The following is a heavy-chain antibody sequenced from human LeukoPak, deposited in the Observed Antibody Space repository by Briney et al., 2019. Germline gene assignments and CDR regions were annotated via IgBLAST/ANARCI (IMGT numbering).Heavy chain of an antibody. V-gene: IGHV3-30*02. CDR3: AKDWQWWPFGY. D-gene: IGHD2-8*01. J-gene: IGHJ4*02. Sequence: PGGSLRLSCAASGFTFSSSGMHWVRQAPGKGLEWMAFIQPDGRDKYYIGSVRGRFIVSRDNSKNTVYLQMNSLRGDDTAVYFCAKDWQWWPFGYWGQGILVTVSS. CDR2: IQPDGRDK. CDR1: GFTFSSSG.